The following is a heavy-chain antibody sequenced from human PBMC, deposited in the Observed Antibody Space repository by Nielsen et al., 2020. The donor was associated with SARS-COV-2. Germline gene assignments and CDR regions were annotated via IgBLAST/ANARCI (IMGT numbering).Heavy chain of an antibody. Sequence: GGSLRLSCAASGFTVSSYAMSWVRQAPGKGLEWVSAISGSGGSTYYADSVKGRFTISRDNSKNTLYLQMNSLRAEDTAVYYCAKRPASGVLRFLEWLAQPFDYWGQGTLVTVSS. CDR1: GFTVSSYA. CDR2: ISGSGGST. CDR3: AKRPASGVLRFLEWLAQPFDY. V-gene: IGHV3-23*01. J-gene: IGHJ4*02. D-gene: IGHD3-3*01.